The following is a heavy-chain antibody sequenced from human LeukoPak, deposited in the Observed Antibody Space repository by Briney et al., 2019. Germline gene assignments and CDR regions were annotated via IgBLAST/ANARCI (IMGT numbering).Heavy chain of an antibody. Sequence: GGSLRLSCAASGFTFSSYWMSWVRQAPGKGLEWVANIKQDGSEKYYVDSVKGRFTISRDNANNSLYLQMNSLRAEDTAVYYCAREVGTLQGWFDPWGQGTLVTVSS. J-gene: IGHJ5*02. CDR3: AREVGTLQGWFDP. CDR1: GFTFSSYW. V-gene: IGHV3-7*04. CDR2: IKQDGSEK. D-gene: IGHD3-10*01.